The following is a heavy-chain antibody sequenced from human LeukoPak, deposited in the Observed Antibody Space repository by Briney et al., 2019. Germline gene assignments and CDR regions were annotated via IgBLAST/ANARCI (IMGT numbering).Heavy chain of an antibody. V-gene: IGHV1-18*01. CDR1: GCTFTSYA. CDR3: ARCSPGDSSNFYAVLQY. Sequence: ASVKVSCKASGCTFTSYAVSWVRLTPGQGLEWLGWISPFYGKTNYAQKLQAKVTMTADTSTNTAYLEISSLTSDDTAVYYCARCSPGDSSNFYAVLQYWGQGTQVTVST. J-gene: IGHJ4*02. D-gene: IGHD3-22*01. CDR2: ISPFYGKT.